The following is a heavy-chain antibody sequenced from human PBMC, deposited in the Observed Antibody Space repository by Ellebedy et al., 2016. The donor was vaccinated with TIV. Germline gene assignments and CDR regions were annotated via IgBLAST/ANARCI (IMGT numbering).Heavy chain of an antibody. Sequence: GESLKISXVASGFTFSNAWMSWVRQAPGKGLEWLGRIKSKADDGTSNPAAPVTSRFTISRDDSKTTVYLRMNSLKAEDTAVYYCTTTYYHYIWGTYRYTDDYWGQGTLVTVSS. V-gene: IGHV3-15*01. CDR3: TTTYYHYIWGTYRYTDDY. J-gene: IGHJ4*02. CDR1: GFTFSNAW. D-gene: IGHD3-16*02. CDR2: IKSKADDGTS.